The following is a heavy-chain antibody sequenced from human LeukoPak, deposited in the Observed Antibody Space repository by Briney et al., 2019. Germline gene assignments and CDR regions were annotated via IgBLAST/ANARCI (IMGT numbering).Heavy chain of an antibody. V-gene: IGHV1-2*02. D-gene: IGHD2-2*01. Sequence: GASVKVSCKASGYTFTGYYMHWVRQAPGQGLEWMGWINPNSGGTNYAQKFQGRVTMTRDTSISTAYMELSRLRSDDTAVYYCARKLDSSNSPPGGWFDPWGQGTLVTVSS. J-gene: IGHJ5*02. CDR2: INPNSGGT. CDR1: GYTFTGYY. CDR3: ARKLDSSNSPPGGWFDP.